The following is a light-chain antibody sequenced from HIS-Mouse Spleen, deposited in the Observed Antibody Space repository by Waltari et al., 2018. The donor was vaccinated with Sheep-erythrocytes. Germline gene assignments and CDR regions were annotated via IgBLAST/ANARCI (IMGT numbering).Light chain of an antibody. J-gene: IGLJ2*01. CDR2: QDS. CDR1: KLGDKY. Sequence: SYELTQPPSVSVSPGQTASITCPGDKLGDKYACWYQQKPGQSPVRFISQDSNRPSGIPERFSGSNSGNTATLTISGTQAMDEADYYCQAWDSSTAVFGGGTKLTVL. CDR3: QAWDSSTAV. V-gene: IGLV3-1*01.